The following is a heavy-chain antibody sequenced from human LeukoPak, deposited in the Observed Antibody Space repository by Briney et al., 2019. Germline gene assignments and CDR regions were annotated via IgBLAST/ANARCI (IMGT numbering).Heavy chain of an antibody. J-gene: IGHJ4*02. Sequence: GGSLRLSCAVSGFSVSTNYMSWVRQAPGKGLEWVSVFYVDGTTYYSDSVKGRFTISRDNSKNTVYLQMNSLRADDTAMYYCARDFSYRTYDYWGQGTLVTVSS. CDR3: ARDFSYRTYDY. CDR2: FYVDGTT. CDR1: GFSVSTNY. V-gene: IGHV3-66*01. D-gene: IGHD3-10*01.